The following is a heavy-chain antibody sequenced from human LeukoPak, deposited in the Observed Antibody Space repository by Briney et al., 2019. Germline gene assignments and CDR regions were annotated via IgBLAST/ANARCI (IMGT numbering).Heavy chain of an antibody. CDR3: ARAALFSYMDV. D-gene: IGHD2/OR15-2a*01. J-gene: IGHJ6*03. CDR2: ISSSSSYI. CDR1: GFTFSSYN. Sequence: GGSLRLSCAASGFTFSSYNMNWVRQAPGKGLEWVSSISSSSSYIYYADSLKGRFTISRDNAKNSLYLQMNSLRAEDTAVYYCARAALFSYMDVWGKGTTVTVSS. V-gene: IGHV3-21*01.